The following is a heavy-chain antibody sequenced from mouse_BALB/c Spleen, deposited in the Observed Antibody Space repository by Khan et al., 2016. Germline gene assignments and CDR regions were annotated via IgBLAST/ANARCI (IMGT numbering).Heavy chain of an antibody. CDR1: GFSLGSFG. CDR3: ARHGDYGYWYFDG. D-gene: IGHD2-13*01. V-gene: IGHV2-6-2*01. Sequence: QVQLKESGPDLVAPSQSLSITCTVSGFSLGSFGIHWVRQPPGKGLEWLVVIWSDGTTTYNSALKSRLSISKDDSKSQAFLKMNSLQTDDTAIYYCARHGDYGYWYFDGWGAGTMVTVSS. CDR2: IWSDGTT. J-gene: IGHJ1*01.